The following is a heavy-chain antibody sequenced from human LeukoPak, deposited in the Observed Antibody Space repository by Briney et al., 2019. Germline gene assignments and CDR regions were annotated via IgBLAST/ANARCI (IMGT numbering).Heavy chain of an antibody. D-gene: IGHD3-10*01. J-gene: IGHJ4*02. CDR3: ARHVIGESAQYYFDY. V-gene: IGHV4-39*01. CDR1: GGSISSSSYY. CDR2: IYYSGST. Sequence: SETLSLTCTVSGGSISSSSYYWGWIRQPPGKGLEWIGSIYYSGSTYYNPSLKRRVTISVDTSKNQFSLKLSSVTAADTAVYYCARHVIGESAQYYFDYWGQGTLVTVSS.